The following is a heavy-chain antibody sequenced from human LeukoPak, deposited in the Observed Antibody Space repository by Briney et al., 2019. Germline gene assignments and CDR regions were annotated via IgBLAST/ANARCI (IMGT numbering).Heavy chain of an antibody. CDR3: SGGGWTTDAFDI. Sequence: PGGSLRLSCAASGFSFIHYNMNWVRQAPGKGLEWVSSITTSSTYRYYIDPVKGRFTISRDNAKNSLYLQMNSLGADDTAVYYCSGGGWTTDAFDIWGQGTMVTVSS. V-gene: IGHV3-21*01. J-gene: IGHJ3*02. D-gene: IGHD6-19*01. CDR1: GFSFIHYN. CDR2: ITTSSTYR.